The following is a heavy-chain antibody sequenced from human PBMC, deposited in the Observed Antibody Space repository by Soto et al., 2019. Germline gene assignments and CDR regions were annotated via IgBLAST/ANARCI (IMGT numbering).Heavy chain of an antibody. CDR2: IYWNDDK. V-gene: IGHV2-5*01. Sequence: SGPTLVNPTRTLTLTCTFSGFSLSTSGVGVGWIRQPPGKALEWLALIYWNDDKRYSPSLKSRLTITKDTSKNQVVLTMTNMDPVDTATYYCAQSTPYDSSGYFGYWGQGTLVTVSS. CDR1: GFSLSTSGVG. CDR3: AQSTPYDSSGYFGY. J-gene: IGHJ4*02. D-gene: IGHD3-22*01.